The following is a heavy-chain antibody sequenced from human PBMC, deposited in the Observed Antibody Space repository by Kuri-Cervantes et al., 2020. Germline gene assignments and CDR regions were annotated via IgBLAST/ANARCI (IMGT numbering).Heavy chain of an antibody. CDR2: IYPGDSDT. J-gene: IGHJ5*02. Sequence: GGSLRLSCKGSGYGFTSYWICWVRQMPEKGLEWLGIIYPGDSDTSYSPSFQGQVTISADKSISTAYRQWSSLKASDTAIYYCARRWGPGGWNSGPSGWFDPWGQGTLVTVSS. V-gene: IGHV5-51*01. CDR1: GYGFTSYW. D-gene: IGHD1/OR15-1a*01. CDR3: ARRWGPGGWNSGPSGWFDP.